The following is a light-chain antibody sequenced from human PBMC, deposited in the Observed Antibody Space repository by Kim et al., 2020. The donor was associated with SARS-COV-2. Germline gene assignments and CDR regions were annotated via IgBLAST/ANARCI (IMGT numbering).Light chain of an antibody. CDR2: GAS. CDR1: QSVSSN. Sequence: EIVMTQSPATLSVSPGERVTLSCRASQSVSSNLAWYQQKPGQAPRLLIYGASTRATGIPARFSGSVSGTEFTLSISSLQSEDFAVYYCQQYNNWPLTFGGGTKVDIK. J-gene: IGKJ4*01. CDR3: QQYNNWPLT. V-gene: IGKV3-15*01.